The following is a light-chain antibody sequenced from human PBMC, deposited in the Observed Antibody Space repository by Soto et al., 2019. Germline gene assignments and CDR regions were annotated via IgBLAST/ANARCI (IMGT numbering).Light chain of an antibody. V-gene: IGLV2-23*01. Sequence: QSVLTQPASVSGSPGQSFTISCTGTSSDVGSYNLVSWYQQHPGKAPKLMIYEGSKRPSGVSNRFSGSKSGNTASLTISGLQAEDEADYYCCSYAGSSTVVFGGGTQLTVL. CDR1: SSDVGSYNL. CDR2: EGS. CDR3: CSYAGSSTVV. J-gene: IGLJ2*01.